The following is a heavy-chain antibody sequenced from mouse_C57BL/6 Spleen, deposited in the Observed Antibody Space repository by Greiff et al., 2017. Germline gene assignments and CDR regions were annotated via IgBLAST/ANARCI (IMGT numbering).Heavy chain of an antibody. Sequence: VHLVESGAELVRPGTSVKVSCKASGYAFTNYLIEWVKQRPGQGLEWIGVINPGSGGTNYNEKFKGKATLTADKSSSTAYMQLSSLTSEDSAVYVCARSGGSSYVGAMDYWGQGTSVTVSS. J-gene: IGHJ4*01. D-gene: IGHD1-1*01. CDR2: INPGSGGT. V-gene: IGHV1-54*01. CDR3: ARSGGSSYVGAMDY. CDR1: GYAFTNYL.